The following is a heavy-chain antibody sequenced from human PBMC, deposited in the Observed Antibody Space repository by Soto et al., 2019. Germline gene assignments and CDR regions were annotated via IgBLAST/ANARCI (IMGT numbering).Heavy chain of an antibody. V-gene: IGHV3-11*01. D-gene: IGHD3-22*01. CDR3: AKPLSPFSSSYLDY. Sequence: GGSLRLSCATSGFTFSDFYMSWVRQAPGKGPEWVSYISDDGYTIYYADSVKSRFTISRDNAKNSLDLQMTNLRAEDTAVYYCAKPLSPFSSSYLDYWAQGTLVTVSS. J-gene: IGHJ4*02. CDR1: GFTFSDFY. CDR2: ISDDGYTI.